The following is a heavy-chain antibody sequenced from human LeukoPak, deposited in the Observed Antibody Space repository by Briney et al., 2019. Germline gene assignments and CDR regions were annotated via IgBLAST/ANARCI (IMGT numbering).Heavy chain of an antibody. J-gene: IGHJ4*02. V-gene: IGHV1-24*01. CDR3: ATDRDSTAMGPGYFDY. Sequence: GASVKVSCKVSGYTLTELCMHWVRQAPGKGLEWMRGFDPEDGETIYAQKFQGRVTMTEDTSTDTAYMELSSLRSEDTAVYYCATDRDSTAMGPGYFDYWGQGTLVTVSS. CDR2: FDPEDGET. D-gene: IGHD5-18*01. CDR1: GYTLTELC.